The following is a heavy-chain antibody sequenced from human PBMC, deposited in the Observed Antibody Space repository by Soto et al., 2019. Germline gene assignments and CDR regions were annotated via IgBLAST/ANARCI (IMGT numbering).Heavy chain of an antibody. D-gene: IGHD6-19*01. V-gene: IGHV4-34*01. CDR3: ARGYSSGWYNWFDP. CDR1: GGSFSGYY. Sequence: QVQLQQWGAGLLKPSETLSLTCAVYGGSFSGYYWSWIRQPPGKGLEWIGEINHSGSTNYNPSLKSRVTISVDTSKNQFSLKLSSVTAADTAVYYCARGYSSGWYNWFDPWGQGTLVTVCS. J-gene: IGHJ5*02. CDR2: INHSGST.